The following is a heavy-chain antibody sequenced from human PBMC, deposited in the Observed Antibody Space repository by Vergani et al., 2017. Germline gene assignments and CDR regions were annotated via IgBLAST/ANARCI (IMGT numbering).Heavy chain of an antibody. CDR1: GFSFSGYA. CDR2: ISGSGGST. Sequence: EVQLLESGGGLVQPGGSLRLSCAASGFSFSGYAMSWVRQAPGKGLEWVSAISGSGGSTYYADSVKGRFTISRDNSKNTLYLQMNSLRAEDTAVYYCAKGEEEFGLGSDAFDIWGQGTMVTVSS. V-gene: IGHV3-23*01. J-gene: IGHJ3*02. CDR3: AKGEEEFGLGSDAFDI. D-gene: IGHD3-10*01.